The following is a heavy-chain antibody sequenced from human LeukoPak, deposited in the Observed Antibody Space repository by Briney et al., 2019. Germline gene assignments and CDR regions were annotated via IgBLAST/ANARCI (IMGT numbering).Heavy chain of an antibody. V-gene: IGHV4-39*01. CDR2: IYYSGST. D-gene: IGHD6-19*01. J-gene: IGHJ4*02. CDR3: ARGAGWYNY. CDR1: VGPFRGGGYS. Sequence: SETLSFTCISPVGPFRGGGYSGGWIGQPPGRGLEWIGSIYYSGSTYYNPSLKSRVTISVDTSKNQFSLKLSSVTAADTAVYYCARGAGWYNYWGQGTLVTVSS.